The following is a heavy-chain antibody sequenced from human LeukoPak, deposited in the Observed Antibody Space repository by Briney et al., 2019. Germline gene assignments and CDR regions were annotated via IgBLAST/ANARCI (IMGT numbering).Heavy chain of an antibody. Sequence: ASVKVSCKASGYTFTSYGISWVRQAPGQGLEWMGWISAYNGNTNYAQKLQGRVTMTTDTSTSTAYMELRSLRSDDTAVYYCAKVSQGYSSGNWFDPWGQGTLVTVSS. CDR3: AKVSQGYSSGNWFDP. CDR1: GYTFTSYG. D-gene: IGHD6-19*01. V-gene: IGHV1-18*01. CDR2: ISAYNGNT. J-gene: IGHJ5*02.